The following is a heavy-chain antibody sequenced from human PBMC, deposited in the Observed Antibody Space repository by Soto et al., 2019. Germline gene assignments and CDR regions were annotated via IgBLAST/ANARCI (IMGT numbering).Heavy chain of an antibody. V-gene: IGHV2-26*01. J-gene: IGHJ6*03. D-gene: IGHD2-2*01. CDR1: GFSLSNARMG. Sequence: SGPTLVNPTETLTLTCTVSGFSLSNARMGVSXIRQPPGKALEWLAHIFSNDEKSYSTSSKSRLNNSKEPPKSPVGLNHTNLEPVDTTKFYCARTLSLGYCSSTSCNYYYYYMDVWGKGTMVTVSS. CDR2: IFSNDEK. CDR3: ARTLSLGYCSSTSCNYYYYYMDV.